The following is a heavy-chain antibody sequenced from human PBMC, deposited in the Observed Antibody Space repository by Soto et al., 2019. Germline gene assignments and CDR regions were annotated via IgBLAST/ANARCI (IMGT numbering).Heavy chain of an antibody. V-gene: IGHV4-59*08. CDR1: GGSISSYY. CDR2: IYYSGST. J-gene: IGHJ5*02. Sequence: SETLSLTCTVSGGSISSYYWSWIRQPPGKGLEWIGYIYYSGSTNYNPSLKSRVTISVDTSKNQFSLKLSSVTAADTAVYYCARSLVVPAARVDWFDPWGQGTLVTVSS. D-gene: IGHD2-2*01. CDR3: ARSLVVPAARVDWFDP.